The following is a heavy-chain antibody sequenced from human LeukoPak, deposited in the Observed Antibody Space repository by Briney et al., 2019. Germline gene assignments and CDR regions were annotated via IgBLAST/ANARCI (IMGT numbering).Heavy chain of an antibody. V-gene: IGHV1-69*13. CDR1: GYTFTNYD. J-gene: IGHJ4*02. CDR2: IIPIFGTA. D-gene: IGHD7-27*01. Sequence: SVRVSCKTSGYTFTNYDINWVRQATGQGLEWMGGIIPIFGTANYAQKFQGRVTITADESTSTAYMELSSLRSEDTAVYYCARVGELGMRGRWGQGTLVTVSS. CDR3: ARVGELGMRGR.